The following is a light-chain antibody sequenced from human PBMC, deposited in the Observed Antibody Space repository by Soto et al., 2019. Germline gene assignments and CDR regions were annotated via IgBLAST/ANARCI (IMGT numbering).Light chain of an antibody. J-gene: IGKJ2*01. V-gene: IGKV1-6*01. CDR2: GAS. CDR3: LQDYNYPFT. CDR1: QYIRKD. Sequence: AIQMTQSPSSLSASVGDRVTITCRASQYIRKDLAWYQQKPGKAPQILIYGASTLQTGVASRFSGSGSATDFTLTISSLQPEDSAAYYCLQDYNYPFTFGQGTNVDI.